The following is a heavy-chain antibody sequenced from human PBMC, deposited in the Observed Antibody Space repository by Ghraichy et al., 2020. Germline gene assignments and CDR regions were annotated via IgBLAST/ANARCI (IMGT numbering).Heavy chain of an antibody. Sequence: SETLSLTCTVSGGSISSGDYYWSWIRQPPGKGLEWIGYIYYSGSTYYNPSLKSRVTISVDTSKNQFSLKLSSVTAADTAGYYCARGLVEGITIFGVVKNGVWCDPWGQGTLVTGSS. D-gene: IGHD3-3*01. CDR3: ARGLVEGITIFGVVKNGVWCDP. CDR2: IYYSGST. CDR1: GGSISSGDYY. V-gene: IGHV4-30-4*01. J-gene: IGHJ5*02.